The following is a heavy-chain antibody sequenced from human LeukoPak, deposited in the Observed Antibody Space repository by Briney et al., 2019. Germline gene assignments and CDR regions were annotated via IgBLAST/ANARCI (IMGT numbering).Heavy chain of an antibody. V-gene: IGHV4-61*02. J-gene: IGHJ5*02. CDR1: GGSISSGSYY. CDR2: IYTSGST. D-gene: IGHD3-3*01. CDR3: ARDRTAAYDFWSGYYTGQENWFDP. Sequence: PSQTLSLTCTVSGGSISSGSYYWSWIRQPAGKGLEWIGRIYTSGSTNYNPSLKSRVTISVDTSKNQFSLKLSSVTAADTAVYYCARDRTAAYDFWSGYYTGQENWFDPWGQGTLVTVS.